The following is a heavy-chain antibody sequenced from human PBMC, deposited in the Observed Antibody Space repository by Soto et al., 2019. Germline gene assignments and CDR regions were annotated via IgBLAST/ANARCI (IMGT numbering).Heavy chain of an antibody. J-gene: IGHJ4*02. D-gene: IGHD3-10*01. CDR1: GGYFSDYY. CDR3: ARGEYVYYYGSGSYSRRPHFDY. Sequence: SETLSLTYAVDGGYFSDYYCSWIRQPPGKGLEWIGEINHSGSTNYNPSLKSRVTISVDTSKNQFSLKLSSVTAADTAVYYCARGEYVYYYGSGSYSRRPHFDYWGQGTLVTVPQ. CDR2: INHSGST. V-gene: IGHV4-34*01.